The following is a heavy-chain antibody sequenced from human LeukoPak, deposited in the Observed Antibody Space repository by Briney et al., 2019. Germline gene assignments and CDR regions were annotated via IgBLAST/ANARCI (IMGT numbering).Heavy chain of an antibody. J-gene: IGHJ4*02. CDR3: ARGTGSSSWEYFDY. Sequence: PGGSLRLSCAASGFTFSSYEMNGVRQAPGKGLEWVSYISSSGSSIYYADSVKGRFTISRDNAKNSLYLQMNSLTAEDTAVYYCARGTGSSSWEYFDYWGQGTLVTVSS. CDR1: GFTFSSYE. V-gene: IGHV3-48*03. CDR2: ISSSGSSI. D-gene: IGHD6-13*01.